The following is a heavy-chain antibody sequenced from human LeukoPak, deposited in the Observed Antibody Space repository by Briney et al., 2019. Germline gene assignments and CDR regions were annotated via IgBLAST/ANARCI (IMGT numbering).Heavy chain of an antibody. V-gene: IGHV1-2*02. CDR3: ARQKLGYCSGGSCYSGWFDP. CDR1: GYTFTGYY. CDR2: INPNSGGT. D-gene: IGHD2-15*01. Sequence: ASVKVSCKASGYTFTGYYMHWLRQAPGQGLEWMGWINPNSGGTNYAQKFQGRVTMTRDTSISTAYMELSRLRSDDTAVYYCARQKLGYCSGGSCYSGWFDPWGQGTLVTVSS. J-gene: IGHJ5*02.